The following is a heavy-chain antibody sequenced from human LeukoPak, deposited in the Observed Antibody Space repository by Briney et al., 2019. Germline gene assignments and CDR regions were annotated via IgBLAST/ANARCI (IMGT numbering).Heavy chain of an antibody. CDR2: IYTSGST. V-gene: IGHV4-4*07. CDR1: GGSISNYY. J-gene: IGHJ4*02. CDR3: ARDDISGRGGGIDC. Sequence: KPSETLSPTCTVSGGSISNYYWSWIRQPAGKGLEWIGRIYTSGSTNYNPSLKSRVTMSVDTSKNQFSLKLSSVTAADTAVYYCARDDISGRGGGIDCWGQGTLVTVSS. D-gene: IGHD1-14*01.